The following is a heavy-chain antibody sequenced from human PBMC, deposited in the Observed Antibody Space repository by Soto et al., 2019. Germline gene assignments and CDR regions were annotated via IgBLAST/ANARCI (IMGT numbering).Heavy chain of an antibody. V-gene: IGHV3-23*01. J-gene: IGHJ4*02. D-gene: IGHD3-22*01. CDR3: AKDPDVTMIVVVITYFDY. Sequence: GGSLRLSCAASGFTFSSYAMSWVRQAPGKGLEWVSAISGSGGSTYYADSVKGRFTISRDNSKNTLYLQMNSLRAEDTAVYYCAKDPDVTMIVVVITYFDYWGQGTLVTVSS. CDR1: GFTFSSYA. CDR2: ISGSGGST.